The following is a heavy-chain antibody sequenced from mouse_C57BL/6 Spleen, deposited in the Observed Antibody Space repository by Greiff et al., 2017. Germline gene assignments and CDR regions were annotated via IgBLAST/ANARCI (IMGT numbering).Heavy chain of an antibody. V-gene: IGHV7-3*01. D-gene: IGHD4-1*01. J-gene: IGHJ4*01. Sequence: EVQRVESGGGLVQPGGSLSLSCAASGFTFTDYYMSWVRQPPGKALEWLGFIRNKANGYTTEYSASVQGRFTISRDNSQSILYLQMHALRAEDSATYYCARAPNWYYAMDYWGQGTSVTVSS. CDR2: IRNKANGYTT. CDR1: GFTFTDYY. CDR3: ARAPNWYYAMDY.